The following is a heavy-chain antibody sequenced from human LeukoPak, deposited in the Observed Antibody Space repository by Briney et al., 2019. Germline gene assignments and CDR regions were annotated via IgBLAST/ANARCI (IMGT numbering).Heavy chain of an antibody. V-gene: IGHV3-23*01. J-gene: IGHJ4*02. Sequence: PGRSLRLSCAVSGFPLSILSMTWVRPPPERGMEWVSTISGGGGSTYYADSVKGRFTIARDNSKNTLYLQMSSLGATGTAVYYCAMPRCGSYFGSFDYWGQGTLVTVSS. CDR1: GFPLSILS. CDR2: ISGGGGST. D-gene: IGHD1-26*01. CDR3: AMPRCGSYFGSFDY.